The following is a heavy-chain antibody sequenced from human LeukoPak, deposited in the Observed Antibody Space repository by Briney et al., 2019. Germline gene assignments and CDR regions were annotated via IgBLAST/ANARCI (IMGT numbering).Heavy chain of an antibody. CDR2: ISWNSGSI. CDR1: GFTFDDYA. J-gene: IGHJ3*02. V-gene: IGHV3-9*01. CDR3: ASLAGFDILTGYYMGAFDI. D-gene: IGHD3-9*01. Sequence: GRSLRLSCAASGFTFDDYAMHWVRQAPGKGLEWVSGISWNSGSIGYADSVKGRFTISRDNAKNSLYLQMNSLRAEDTALYYCASLAGFDILTGYYMGAFDIWGQGTMVTVSS.